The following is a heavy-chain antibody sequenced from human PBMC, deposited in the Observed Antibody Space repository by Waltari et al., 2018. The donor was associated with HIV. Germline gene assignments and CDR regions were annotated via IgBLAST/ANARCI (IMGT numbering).Heavy chain of an antibody. CDR1: GSTLPSYG. Sequence: QAPLVGSGRGVVQPRRSMRICFAAPGSTLPSYGMHWVRQAPGKVLERVAVRSYEGSNNYYADSVKGRFTISRDNSKNTLYLQMNSLRAEDTAVYYCAKDYFVVVTAAGPFDPWGQGTLVTVSS. CDR2: RSYEGSNN. V-gene: IGHV3-30*18. J-gene: IGHJ5*02. D-gene: IGHD2-21*02. CDR3: AKDYFVVVTAAGPFDP.